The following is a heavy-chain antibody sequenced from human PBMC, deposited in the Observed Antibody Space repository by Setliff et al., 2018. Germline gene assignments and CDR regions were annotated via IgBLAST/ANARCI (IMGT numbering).Heavy chain of an antibody. D-gene: IGHD6-19*01. V-gene: IGHV3-23*01. CDR1: GYTSSSYA. Sequence: LRLSCAASGYTSSSYAMTWVRQAPGKGLEWVSIISASGDTTYYADSVKGRFTISRDNSKNTLYLQMNSLRAEDTAVYYCAKFSSSVLWGQGTLVTVSS. J-gene: IGHJ4*02. CDR3: AKFSSSVL. CDR2: ISASGDTT.